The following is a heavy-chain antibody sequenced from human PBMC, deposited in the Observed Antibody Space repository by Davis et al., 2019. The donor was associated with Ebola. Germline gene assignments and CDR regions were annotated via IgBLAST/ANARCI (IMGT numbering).Heavy chain of an antibody. D-gene: IGHD1-1*01. CDR1: GFTFSAYA. Sequence: PGGSLRLSCAASGFTFSAYAMHWVRQAPGEGLEWMAVISRDGTDKYYADSVRGRFTISRDNSKETLFLQMNSLGPEDTAIYYCARAIQRPSTLENAFDIWGQGTLVTVSS. J-gene: IGHJ3*02. CDR3: ARAIQRPSTLENAFDI. CDR2: ISRDGTDK. V-gene: IGHV3-30*04.